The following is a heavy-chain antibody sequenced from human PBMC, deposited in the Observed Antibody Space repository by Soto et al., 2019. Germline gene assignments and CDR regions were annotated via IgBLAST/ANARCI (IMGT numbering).Heavy chain of an antibody. Sequence: ASVKVSCKASGYTFTNDFMHWVRQAPGQGLEWMGIINPSGSSTTYAQKFQGRVTMTRDTSTSTLYMELRSLRSEDTAVYYCATRVGSVGVLDYWGLGTLVIVSS. D-gene: IGHD1-26*01. J-gene: IGHJ4*02. CDR3: ATRVGSVGVLDY. CDR2: INPSGSST. CDR1: GYTFTNDF. V-gene: IGHV1-46*01.